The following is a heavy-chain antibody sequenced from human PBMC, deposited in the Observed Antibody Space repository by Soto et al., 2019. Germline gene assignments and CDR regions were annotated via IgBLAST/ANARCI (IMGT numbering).Heavy chain of an antibody. CDR1: GFTFSSYS. D-gene: IGHD2-21*02. CDR2: ISSSSSYI. V-gene: IGHV3-21*01. Sequence: GGSLRLCCAASGFTFSSYSMNWVRQAPGKGLEWFSSISSSSSYIYYADSVKGRFTISRDNAKNSVSLQMNSLRDEDTAVYYCAREETAWPLAYGLDVWGQGTTVTVSS. CDR3: AREETAWPLAYGLDV. J-gene: IGHJ6*02.